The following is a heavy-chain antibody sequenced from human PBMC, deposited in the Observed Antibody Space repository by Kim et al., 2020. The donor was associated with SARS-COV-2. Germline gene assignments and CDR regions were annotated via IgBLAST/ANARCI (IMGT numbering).Heavy chain of an antibody. V-gene: IGHV3-66*01. J-gene: IGHJ4*02. CDR2: ST. CDR3: AREGTYYFDY. D-gene: IGHD1-1*01. Sequence: STYYADSVKGRFTISRDNSKNTLYLQMNSLRAEDTAVYYCAREGTYYFDYWGQGTLVTVSS.